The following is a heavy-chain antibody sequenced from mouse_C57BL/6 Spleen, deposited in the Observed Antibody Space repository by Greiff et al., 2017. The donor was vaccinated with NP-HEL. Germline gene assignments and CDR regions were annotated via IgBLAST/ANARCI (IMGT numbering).Heavy chain of an antibody. Sequence: QVQLQQSGPELVKPGASVKISCKASGYAFSSSWMNWVKQRPGKGLEWIGRIYPGDGDTNYNGKFKGKATLTADKSSSTAYMQLSSLTSEDSAVYFCAREGAYYYGSSYVGDYFDYWGQGTTLTVSS. V-gene: IGHV1-82*01. CDR2: IYPGDGDT. J-gene: IGHJ2*01. CDR1: GYAFSSSW. CDR3: AREGAYYYGSSYVGDYFDY. D-gene: IGHD1-1*01.